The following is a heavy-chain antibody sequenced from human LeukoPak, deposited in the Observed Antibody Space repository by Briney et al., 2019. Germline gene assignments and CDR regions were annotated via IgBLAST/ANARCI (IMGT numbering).Heavy chain of an antibody. V-gene: IGHV3-33*01. CDR3: ARYKVGSGSYYNGGYYYGMDV. J-gene: IGHJ6*02. Sequence: GGSLRLSCAASGFTFSSYGMHWVRQAPGKGLEWVAVIWYDGSNKYYADSVKGRFTISRDNSKNTLYLQMNSLRAEDTAVYYCARYKVGSGSYYNGGYYYGMDVWGQGTTVTVSS. D-gene: IGHD3-10*01. CDR1: GFTFSSYG. CDR2: IWYDGSNK.